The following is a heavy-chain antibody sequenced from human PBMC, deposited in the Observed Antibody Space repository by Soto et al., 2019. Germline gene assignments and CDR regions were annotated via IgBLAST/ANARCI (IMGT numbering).Heavy chain of an antibody. V-gene: IGHV6-1*01. CDR1: GDSVSSNSAA. CDR2: TYYRSKWYN. J-gene: IGHJ4*02. Sequence: SQTLSLTCAISGDSVSSNSAAWNWIRQSPSRGLEWLGRTYYRSKWYNDYAVSVKSRITINPDTSKNQFSLQLNSVTPEDTAVYYCAKGNYYDSSGLNHFDYWGQGTLVTVSS. CDR3: AKGNYYDSSGLNHFDY. D-gene: IGHD3-22*01.